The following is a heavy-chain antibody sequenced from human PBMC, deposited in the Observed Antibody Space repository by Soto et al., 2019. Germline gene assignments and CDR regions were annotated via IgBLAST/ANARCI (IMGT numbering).Heavy chain of an antibody. V-gene: IGHV1-69*06. CDR1: GGTLSSFITYP. Sequence: QVQLVQSGPEVKKPGSSVKVSCTTSGGTLSSFITYPINWVRQAPGQVPEWMGGSVPNVGTGNYAQKFQGRVTMTADKSTRTAYMEQNTLRSEDTALYYCARRNTSGFLRYFDTCGQGTLVTVS. CDR3: ARRNTSGFLRYFDT. J-gene: IGHJ4*02. CDR2: SVPNVGTG. D-gene: IGHD3-3*01.